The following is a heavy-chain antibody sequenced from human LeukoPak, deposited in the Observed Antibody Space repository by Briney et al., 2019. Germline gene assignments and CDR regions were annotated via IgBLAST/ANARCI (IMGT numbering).Heavy chain of an antibody. CDR3: ARDTSSRWYLFDY. D-gene: IGHD2-15*01. Sequence: SETLSLTCWVYGFPISCGYQWGWIRQSPGKGLEWIGTIHHSGNTDYNPSLESRVTMSVDTSKNECSLKLNFVTAADTAVYYCARDTSSRWYLFDYWGQGTLVTVSS. J-gene: IGHJ4*02. V-gene: IGHV4-38-2*02. CDR1: GFPISCGYQ. CDR2: IHHSGNT.